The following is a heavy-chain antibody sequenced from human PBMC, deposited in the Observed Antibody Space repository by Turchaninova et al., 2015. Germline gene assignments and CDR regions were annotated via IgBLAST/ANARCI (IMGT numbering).Heavy chain of an antibody. D-gene: IGHD3-16*01. CDR3: ARDAKGGFGLDI. CDR1: GFTFSSYG. CDR2: IWNEGQRE. V-gene: IGHV3-33*01. J-gene: IGHJ6*02. Sequence: SWGGVVQPGRSLRLSCAASGFTFSSYGMHWVRQAPGKGLEWVAVIWNEGQREEYAESVKGRFTISRDNARRTVSLEMNSLRGDDTALYYCARDAKGGFGLDIWGQGTRVTVSS.